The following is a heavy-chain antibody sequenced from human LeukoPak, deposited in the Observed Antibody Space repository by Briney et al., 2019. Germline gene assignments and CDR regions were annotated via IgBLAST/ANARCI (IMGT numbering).Heavy chain of an antibody. CDR2: ITGDSAYI. J-gene: IGHJ4*02. Sequence: GGSLRLSCAASGFTFSTYAMNWVRQAPGEGLKWVSCITGDSAYIYYADSVKGRFTISRDNAKNSLYLQMNSLRAENTAVYYCARYGVSSSTSYIDFWVQGTLVTVSS. CDR1: GFTFSTYA. CDR3: ARYGVSSSTSYIDF. D-gene: IGHD2-2*01. V-gene: IGHV3-21*01.